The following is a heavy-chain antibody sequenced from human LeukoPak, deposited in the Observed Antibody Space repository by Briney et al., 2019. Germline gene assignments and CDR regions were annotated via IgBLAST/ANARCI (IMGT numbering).Heavy chain of an antibody. Sequence: GGSLRLSCAASGFTFTRYCMSWVRQAPGKGLGWVSSIISSGSYIFYAQSVEGRFIISRDNAKNSHYLQMNSLRVDDTAVYFCARGTYRSSSPSIGMPYYLDYWGQGILVTVSS. CDR2: IISSGSYI. CDR3: ARGTYRSSSPSIGMPYYLDY. J-gene: IGHJ4*02. D-gene: IGHD6-6*01. V-gene: IGHV3-21*01. CDR1: GFTFTRYC.